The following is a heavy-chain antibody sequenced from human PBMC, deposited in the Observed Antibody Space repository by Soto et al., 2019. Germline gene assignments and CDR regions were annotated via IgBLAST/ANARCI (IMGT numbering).Heavy chain of an antibody. CDR1: GFTFRNYA. CDR3: VRASGLATVMTSYVDX. J-gene: IGHJ4*02. D-gene: IGHD4-17*01. V-gene: IGHV3-30*03. CDR2: ISYDGSKK. Sequence: GGSLILSCAASGFTFRNYAMHWVRQAPGKGLEWVVFISYDGSKKYYADSLEGRFTISRDNSNNTLYLQMNSLTDEDTAVYYCVRASGLATVMTSYVDXWGQGTLVTVSX.